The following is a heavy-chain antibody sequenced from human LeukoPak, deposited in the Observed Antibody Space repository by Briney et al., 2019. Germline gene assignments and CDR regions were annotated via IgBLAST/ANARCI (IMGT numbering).Heavy chain of an antibody. Sequence: GGSLRLSCAASGFTFSSYEMNWVRQAPGKGLEWVSHISSSGSTIYYADSVKGRFTISRDNAKNSLYLQMNSLRAEDTAVYYCASHVDTAPDPFDYWGQGTLVTVSS. CDR2: ISSSGSTI. V-gene: IGHV3-48*03. D-gene: IGHD5-18*01. CDR1: GFTFSSYE. CDR3: ASHVDTAPDPFDY. J-gene: IGHJ4*02.